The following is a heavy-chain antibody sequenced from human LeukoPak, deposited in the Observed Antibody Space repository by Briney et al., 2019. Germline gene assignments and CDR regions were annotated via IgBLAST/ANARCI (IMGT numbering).Heavy chain of an antibody. CDR1: GFTFSSYA. CDR3: ARDYYDSSGYYYYYYGMDV. Sequence: GGSLRLSCAASGFTFSSYAMHWVRQAPGKGLEWVAVISYDGSNKYCADSVKGRFTISRDNSKNTLYLQMNSLRAEDTAVYYCARDYYDSSGYYYYYYGMDVWGQGTTVTVSS. D-gene: IGHD3-22*01. CDR2: ISYDGSNK. J-gene: IGHJ6*02. V-gene: IGHV3-30-3*01.